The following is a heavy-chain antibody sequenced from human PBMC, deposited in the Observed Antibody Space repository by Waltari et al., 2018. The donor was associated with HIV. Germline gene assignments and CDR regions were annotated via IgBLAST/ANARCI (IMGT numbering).Heavy chain of an antibody. CDR1: GFPFGYAW. J-gene: IGHJ4*02. V-gene: IGHV3-15*01. CDR3: TKDRGGCSSVSCFASDY. CDR2: IRSKADGGTT. Sequence: EEQLVESGGGLVKPGESLRLSCAVSGFPFGYAWMNWVRQAPGKGLEWVGRIRSKADGGTTVYAAPVRGRFTISRDDSESTLYLQMNSLKTEDTAVYYCTKDRGGCSSVSCFASDYWGRGTLVTVSS. D-gene: IGHD2-2*01.